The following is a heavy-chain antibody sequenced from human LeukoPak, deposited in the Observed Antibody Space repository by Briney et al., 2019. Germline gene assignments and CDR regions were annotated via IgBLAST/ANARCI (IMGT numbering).Heavy chain of an antibody. CDR3: AKVGPVAGPQFDY. V-gene: IGHV3-23*01. J-gene: IGHJ4*02. Sequence: GGSLRLSCAASGVTFSSYAMSWVRRAPGEGVEWVSAISGSGGSTYYADSVKGRFTISRDNSKNTLYLQMNSLRAEDTAVYYCAKVGPVAGPQFDYWGQGTLVTVSS. D-gene: IGHD6-19*01. CDR1: GVTFSSYA. CDR2: ISGSGGST.